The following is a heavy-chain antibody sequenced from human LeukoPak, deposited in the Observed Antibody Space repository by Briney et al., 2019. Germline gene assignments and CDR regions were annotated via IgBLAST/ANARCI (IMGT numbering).Heavy chain of an antibody. CDR3: ARDGYYGGNYRPLYWYFDL. Sequence: SETLSLTCAVYGGSFSGYYWSWIRQPPGKGLEWIGSIYYSGSTYYNPSLKSRVTISVDTSKNQFSLKLSSVTAADTAVYYCARDGYYGGNYRPLYWYFDLWGRGTLVTVSS. D-gene: IGHD4-23*01. V-gene: IGHV4-34*01. CDR1: GGSFSGYY. CDR2: IYYSGST. J-gene: IGHJ2*01.